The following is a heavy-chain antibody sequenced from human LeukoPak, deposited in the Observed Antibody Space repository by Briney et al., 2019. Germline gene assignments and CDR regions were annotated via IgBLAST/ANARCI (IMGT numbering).Heavy chain of an antibody. CDR1: GGSISSYY. D-gene: IGHD4-23*01. CDR3: ARVKGGNLFDY. V-gene: IGHV4-34*01. J-gene: IGHJ4*02. CDR2: INHSGST. Sequence: SETLSLTCTVSGGSISSYYWSWIRQPPGKGLEWIGEINHSGSTNYNPSLKSRVTISVDTSKNQFSLKLSSVTAADTAVYYCARVKGGNLFDYWGQGTLVTVSS.